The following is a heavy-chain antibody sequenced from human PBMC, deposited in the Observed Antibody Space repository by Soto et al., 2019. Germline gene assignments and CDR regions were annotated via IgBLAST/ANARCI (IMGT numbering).Heavy chain of an antibody. Sequence: SETLSLTCTVSGGSVSSGSYYWSWIRQPPGKGLEWIGYIYYSGSTNYNPSLKSRVTISVDTSKNQFSLKLNSVAAADTAVYYCARDGGRRDYWGQGTLVTVSS. J-gene: IGHJ4*02. D-gene: IGHD2-15*01. CDR1: GGSVSSGSYY. CDR3: ARDGGRRDY. V-gene: IGHV4-61*01. CDR2: IYYSGST.